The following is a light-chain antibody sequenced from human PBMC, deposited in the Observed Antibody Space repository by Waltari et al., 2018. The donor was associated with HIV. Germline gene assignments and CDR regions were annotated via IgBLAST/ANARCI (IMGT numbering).Light chain of an antibody. J-gene: IGKJ1*01. Sequence: DIQITQSPSTLSASVGDRVTITCRASESINSWLAGYQQKPGKAPNLLIYKASTLERGVPSRFSGSGSGTEFTLTISSLQSDDSATYFCQQYHIYSTFGQGTKVEIK. CDR3: QQYHIYST. CDR1: ESINSW. V-gene: IGKV1-5*03. CDR2: KAS.